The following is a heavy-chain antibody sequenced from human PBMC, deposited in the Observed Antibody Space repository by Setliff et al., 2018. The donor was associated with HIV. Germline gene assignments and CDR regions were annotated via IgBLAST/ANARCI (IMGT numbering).Heavy chain of an antibody. CDR3: TRGGSMTTLTT. V-gene: IGHV4-39*07. J-gene: IGHJ4*02. CDR1: GGSISSSSYY. CDR2: IYYSGRT. D-gene: IGHD4-4*01. Sequence: SETLSLTCTVSGGSISSSSYYWGWIRQPPGKGLEWIGSIYYSGRTNYNPSLKSRVSISVDTSKNQFSLRLSSVTAADTAVYYCTRGGSMTTLTTWGQGTLVTVSS.